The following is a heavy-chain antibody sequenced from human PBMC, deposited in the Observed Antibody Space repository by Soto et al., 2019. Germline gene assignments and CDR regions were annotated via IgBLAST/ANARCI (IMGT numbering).Heavy chain of an antibody. CDR2: VKFDGTTT. D-gene: IGHD3-10*01. Sequence: EVQLVESGGGLLQPGGSLRLSCEASGFTFSSHWMHWVRQTPGKGLVWVSRVKFDGTTTNYADSVKGRLTISRDNAKNTVYLQMNSLRAEDTAVYYCARGGSGTYKLDNWGQGTLVTVSA. CDR1: GFTFSSHW. CDR3: ARGGSGTYKLDN. V-gene: IGHV3-74*01. J-gene: IGHJ4*02.